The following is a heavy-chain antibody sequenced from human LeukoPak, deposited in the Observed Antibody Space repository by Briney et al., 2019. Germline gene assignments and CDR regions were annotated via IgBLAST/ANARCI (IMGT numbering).Heavy chain of an antibody. CDR2: ISTYNGNT. Sequence: ASVKVSCKASGYTFTSYGISWVRQAPRQGLEWMGWISTYNGNTNYAQKLQGRVTMTTDTSTSTAYMELRSLRPEDTAVYYCARDNVDYSSGWYDYWGQGTLVTVSS. D-gene: IGHD6-19*01. J-gene: IGHJ4*02. CDR1: GYTFTSYG. V-gene: IGHV1-18*01. CDR3: ARDNVDYSSGWYDY.